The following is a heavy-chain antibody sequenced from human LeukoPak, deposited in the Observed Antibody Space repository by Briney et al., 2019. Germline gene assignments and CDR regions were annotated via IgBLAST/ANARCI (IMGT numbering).Heavy chain of an antibody. D-gene: IGHD2-2*01. Sequence: GGSLTLSCAASGFTFSTYAMSWVRQAPGKGLEWVSGISASGGTTYYADSVKGRFTISRDNAKSSLYLQMNSLRAEDTAVYYCARYAGYCSSTSCYYMDVWGKGTTVTVSS. J-gene: IGHJ6*03. CDR1: GFTFSTYA. V-gene: IGHV3-23*01. CDR3: ARYAGYCSSTSCYYMDV. CDR2: ISASGGTT.